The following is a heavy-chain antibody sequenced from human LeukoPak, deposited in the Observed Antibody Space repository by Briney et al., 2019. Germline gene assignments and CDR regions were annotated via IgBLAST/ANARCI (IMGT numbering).Heavy chain of an antibody. D-gene: IGHD2-15*01. J-gene: IGHJ4*02. Sequence: SETLSLTCAVYGGFFSGYYWRWIRQPPGKGLEWIGEINHGGGTNYNPSLKSRVTISGDTSKNQFSLKLSSVTAADTAVYYCARGGVDIVVVVAASTFDYWGQGTLVTVSS. CDR2: INHGGGT. CDR3: ARGGVDIVVVVAASTFDY. CDR1: GGFFSGYY. V-gene: IGHV4-34*01.